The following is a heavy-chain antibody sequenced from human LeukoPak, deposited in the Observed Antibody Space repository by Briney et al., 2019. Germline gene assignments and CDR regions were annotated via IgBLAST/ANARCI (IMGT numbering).Heavy chain of an antibody. D-gene: IGHD4-17*01. V-gene: IGHV4-34*01. J-gene: IGHJ5*02. CDR2: INHSGST. Sequence: SETLSLTCAVYGGSFSGYYWSWIRQPPGTGLEWIGEINHSGSTNYNPSLKRRVTISVDTSKNQFSLKLSSVTAADTAVYYRARAPIDPSTVTMQHFDPWGQGTLVTVSS. CDR1: GGSFSGYY. CDR3: ARAPIDPSTVTMQHFDP.